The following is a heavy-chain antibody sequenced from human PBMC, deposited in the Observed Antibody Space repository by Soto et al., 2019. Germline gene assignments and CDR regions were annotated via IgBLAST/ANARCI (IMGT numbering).Heavy chain of an antibody. CDR1: GYTFTSSG. CDR2: ISAYNGDT. D-gene: IGHD2-8*01. J-gene: IGHJ4*02. CDR3: ARVYCTNGVCYGDYLSYYFDY. V-gene: IGHV1-18*01. Sequence: ASVKVSCKASGYTFTSSGITWVRQAPGHGLEWMGWISAYNGDTNYAQKLQGRVTMTTDTSTSTAYMELRSLRSDDTAVYFCARVYCTNGVCYGDYLSYYFDYWGQGTLVTVSS.